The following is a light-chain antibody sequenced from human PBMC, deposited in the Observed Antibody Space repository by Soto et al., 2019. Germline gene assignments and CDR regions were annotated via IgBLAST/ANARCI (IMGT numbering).Light chain of an antibody. J-gene: IGKJ1*01. V-gene: IGKV3-11*01. Sequence: EIVLTQSPATLSLSPGARATLSFMASQSVSSYLAWYQHKPGQAPRLLIYDASNRATGIPARFSGSGSGTHFTLTISSLEPEDFAVYYCLQRASWPPGTFGQGTKVDIK. CDR2: DAS. CDR3: LQRASWPPGT. CDR1: QSVSSY.